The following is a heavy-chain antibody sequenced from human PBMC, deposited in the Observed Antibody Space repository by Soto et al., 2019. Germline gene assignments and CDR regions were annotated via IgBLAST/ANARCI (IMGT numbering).Heavy chain of an antibody. V-gene: IGHV5-51*01. CDR1: GDSFTTYW. Sequence: PGESLKISCRVSGDSFTTYWIAWVRQMPGKGLEWMGIIYPGDFDTRYSPSFQGQVNISVDKSINTAYLQWNSLKASDSAMYYCAKKHSRGYFNCFDPWGQGTLVTVSS. D-gene: IGHD3-22*01. CDR3: AKKHSRGYFNCFDP. J-gene: IGHJ5*02. CDR2: IYPGDFDT.